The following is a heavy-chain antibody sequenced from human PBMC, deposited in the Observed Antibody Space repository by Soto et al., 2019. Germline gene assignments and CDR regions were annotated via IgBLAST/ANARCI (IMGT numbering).Heavy chain of an antibody. J-gene: IGHJ5*02. D-gene: IGHD3-10*01. V-gene: IGHV3-23*01. CDR1: AFTFSRFA. CDR2: ISGSGDKT. Sequence: EVQLLESGGGLVQLGGSLRLSCVASAFTFSRFAMSWVRQTPGKGLEWVSAISGSGDKTFYADSVKGRFTISRDNSKNTLYLQMNSLRVEDTAVYYCAKGLSGSGAYQWFDPWGQGTLVTVSS. CDR3: AKGLSGSGAYQWFDP.